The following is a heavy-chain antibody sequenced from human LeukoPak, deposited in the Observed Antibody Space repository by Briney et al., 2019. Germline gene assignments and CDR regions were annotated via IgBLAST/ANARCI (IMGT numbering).Heavy chain of an antibody. CDR2: ISGSGGST. CDR1: GFTFSSYA. D-gene: IGHD3-22*01. J-gene: IGHJ4*02. V-gene: IGHV3-23*01. Sequence: GGSLRLSCAASGFTFSSYAMSWVRQAPGKGLEWVSAISGSGGSTYYADSVKGRFTIFRDNSKNTLYLQMNSLRAEDTAVYYCAPHPSSGYYAYWGQGTLVTVSS. CDR3: APHPSSGYYAY.